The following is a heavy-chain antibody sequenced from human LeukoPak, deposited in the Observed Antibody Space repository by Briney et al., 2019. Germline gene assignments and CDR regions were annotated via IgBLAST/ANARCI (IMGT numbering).Heavy chain of an antibody. CDR1: GGSISSSSYY. CDR3: ARVSDDYSNYGGVDY. V-gene: IGHV4-39*01. J-gene: IGHJ4*02. CDR2: IYYSGST. D-gene: IGHD4-4*01. Sequence: SETLSLTCTVSGGSISSSSYYWGWIRQPPGMGLEWIGSIYYSGSTYYNPSLKSRVTISVDTSKNQFSLKLSSVTAADTAVYYCARVSDDYSNYGGVDYWGQGTLVTVSP.